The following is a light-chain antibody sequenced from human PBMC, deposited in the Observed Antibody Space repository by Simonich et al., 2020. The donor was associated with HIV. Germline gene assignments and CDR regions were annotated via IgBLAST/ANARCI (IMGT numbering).Light chain of an antibody. CDR1: QSLLHSNGYNS. CDR3: MQALQTPRYT. V-gene: IGKV2-28*01. J-gene: IGKJ2*01. Sequence: DIVMTQSPLSLPVTPGEPASISFRSSQSLLHSNGYNSLDWYLQKPGQSPQLLIYLGSNRASGVPDRFSGSGSGTDFTLKISRVEAEDVGVYYCMQALQTPRYTFGQGTKLEIK. CDR2: LGS.